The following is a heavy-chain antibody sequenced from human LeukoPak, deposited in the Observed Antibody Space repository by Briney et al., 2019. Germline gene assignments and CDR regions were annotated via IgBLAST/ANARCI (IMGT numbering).Heavy chain of an antibody. CDR1: GGSISSSSYY. CDR2: IYYSGNT. Sequence: KPSETLSLTCTVSGGSISSSSYYWGWIRQPPGKGLEWIGSIYYSGNTHYNPSLKSRVTISVDTSKNQFSLKLNSVTAADTAVYYCATGYGSGIYPLDPWGQGILVTVSS. D-gene: IGHD3-10*01. CDR3: ATGYGSGIYPLDP. V-gene: IGHV4-39*01. J-gene: IGHJ5*02.